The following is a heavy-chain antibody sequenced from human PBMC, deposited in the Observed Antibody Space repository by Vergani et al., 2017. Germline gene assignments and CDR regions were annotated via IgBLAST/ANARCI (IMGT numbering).Heavy chain of an antibody. J-gene: IGHJ4*02. CDR1: GFTFSRFA. D-gene: IGHD6-13*01. Sequence: EVQLLESGGGLVQPGGSLRLSCAASGFTFSRFAMSWVRRAPGKGLEWVSAISGSGGSTYYADSVKGRFTISRDNSKNTLYLQMNSLRAEDTAVYYCAKDPENIAAAGDFDYWGQGTLVTVSS. V-gene: IGHV3-23*01. CDR3: AKDPENIAAAGDFDY. CDR2: ISGSGGST.